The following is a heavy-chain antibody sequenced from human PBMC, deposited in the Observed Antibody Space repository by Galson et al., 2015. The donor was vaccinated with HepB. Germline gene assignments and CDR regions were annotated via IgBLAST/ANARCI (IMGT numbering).Heavy chain of an antibody. J-gene: IGHJ5*02. CDR3: AGAETGYSYWFDP. CDR2: INPSGGST. D-gene: IGHD3-9*01. Sequence: SVKVSCKASGYTFTSYYMHWVRQAPGQGLEWMGIINPSGGSTSYAQKFQGRVTMTRDTSTSTVYMELSSLRSEDTAVYYCAGAETGYSYWFDPWGQGTLVTVSA. V-gene: IGHV1-46*01. CDR1: GYTFTSYY.